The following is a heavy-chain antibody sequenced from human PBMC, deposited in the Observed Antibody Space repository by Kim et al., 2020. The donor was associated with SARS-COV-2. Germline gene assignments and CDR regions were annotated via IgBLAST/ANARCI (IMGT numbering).Heavy chain of an antibody. D-gene: IGHD6-19*01. CDR3: TRLPKVAEAPQNYGLDV. J-gene: IGHJ6*02. V-gene: IGHV3-13*01. CDR1: GSTFSTCD. Sequence: GGSLRLSCAASGSTFSTCDMHWVRQAPGKGLEWVSTIGRGGDTYYQASVKGRFTISRDNAKNSLYLQMNSLRAGDTAVYYCTRLPKVAEAPQNYGLDVWGQGTTVIVSS. CDR2: IGRGGDT.